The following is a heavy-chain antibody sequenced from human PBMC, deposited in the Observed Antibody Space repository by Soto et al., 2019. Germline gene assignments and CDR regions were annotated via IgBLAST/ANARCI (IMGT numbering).Heavy chain of an antibody. CDR2: ISSSSTYI. V-gene: IGHV3-21*01. J-gene: IGHJ6*02. D-gene: IGHD3-22*01. Sequence: GGSLRLSCAASGFSFSSYSMNWVRQAPGKGLEWVSSISSSSTYIDYADSVKGRFTISRDNAKNSLYLQMNSLRAEDTAVYYCARDPSNPTYYRGMDVWGQGTTVTVSS. CDR3: ARDPSNPTYYRGMDV. CDR1: GFSFSSYS.